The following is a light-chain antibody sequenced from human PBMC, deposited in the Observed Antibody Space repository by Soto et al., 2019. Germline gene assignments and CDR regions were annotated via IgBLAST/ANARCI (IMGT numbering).Light chain of an antibody. CDR2: DAS. CDR3: QQYNGT. CDR1: QGISNS. V-gene: IGKV1-27*01. J-gene: IGKJ1*01. Sequence: DIQMTQSPSSLSESIADSVTIICRASQGISNSLAWYQQKPGKGPRLLIYDASTLQSGVPSRFSGSGSGTDFTLTISSLQAEDLGTYYCQQYNGTVGQGTKVDI.